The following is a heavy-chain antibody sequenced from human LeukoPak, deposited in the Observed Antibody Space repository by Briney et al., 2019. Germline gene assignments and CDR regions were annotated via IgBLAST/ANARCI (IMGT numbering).Heavy chain of an antibody. CDR3: AKGRYSSGWSPSYDY. CDR1: GFTFSSYA. D-gene: IGHD6-19*01. V-gene: IGHV3-23*01. J-gene: IGHJ4*02. Sequence: GGSLRLSCAASGFTFSSYAMSWVRQAPGKGLEWVSAISGSGGSTYYADSVKGRFTISRDNSKNTLYLQMNSLRAEDTAVYYCAKGRYSSGWSPSYDYWGQGTLVTVSS. CDR2: ISGSGGST.